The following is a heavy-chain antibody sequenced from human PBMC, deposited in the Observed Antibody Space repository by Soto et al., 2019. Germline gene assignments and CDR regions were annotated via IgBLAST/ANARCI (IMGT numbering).Heavy chain of an antibody. V-gene: IGHV4-30-2*03. CDR2: IYYSGSI. J-gene: IGHJ5*02. CDR3: ARQSSGWYNWFDP. Sequence: PSETLSLTCAVSGGSISSGGYSWSWIRQPPGKGLEWIGYIYYSGSIYYNPSLKSRVTISVDTSKNQFSLKLSSVTAAETAVYYCARQSSGWYNWFDPWGQGTLVTVSS. CDR1: GGSISSGGYS. D-gene: IGHD6-19*01.